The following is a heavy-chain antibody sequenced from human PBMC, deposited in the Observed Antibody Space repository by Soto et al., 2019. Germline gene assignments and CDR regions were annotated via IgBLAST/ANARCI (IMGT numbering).Heavy chain of an antibody. CDR3: ARETSAGDSAGY. J-gene: IGHJ4*02. V-gene: IGHV1-69*08. CDR2: IIPILGIA. CDR1: GGTFSSYT. Sequence: QVQLVQSGAEVKKPGSSVKVSCKASGGTFSSYTISWVRQAPGQGLEWMGRIIPILGIANYAQKSQGRVTITADKATSTAYMELSSLRSEDTAVYYCARETSAGDSAGYWGQGTLVTVSS. D-gene: IGHD2-21*01.